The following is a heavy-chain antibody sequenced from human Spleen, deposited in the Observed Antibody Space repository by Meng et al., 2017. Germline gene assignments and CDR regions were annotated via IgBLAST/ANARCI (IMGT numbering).Heavy chain of an antibody. J-gene: IGHJ6*02. V-gene: IGHV3-11*04. CDR3: ARHREVYDSSGYYYWFDYYGMDV. CDR1: GFTFSDYY. D-gene: IGHD3-22*01. CDR2: ISSSGSTI. Sequence: GESLKISCAASGFTFSDYYMSWIRQAPGKGLEWVSYISSSGSTIYYADSVKGRFTISRDNAKNSLYLQMNSLRAEDTAVYYCARHREVYDSSGYYYWFDYYGMDVWGQGTTVTVSS.